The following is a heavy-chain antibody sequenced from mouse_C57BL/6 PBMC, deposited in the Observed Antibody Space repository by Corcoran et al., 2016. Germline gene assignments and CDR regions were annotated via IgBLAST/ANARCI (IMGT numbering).Heavy chain of an antibody. J-gene: IGHJ2*01. D-gene: IGHD2-4*01. CDR3: ARGRYDYDVVINY. CDR1: GYTFTDYY. CDR2: INPYNGGT. Sequence: EVQLQQSGPVLVKPGASVKMSCKASGYTFTDYYMNWVKQSHGKSLEWIGVINPYNGGTSYNQKFKGKATLTVDKSSSTAYMELNSLTSEDSAVYYCARGRYDYDVVINYWGQGTTLTVSS. V-gene: IGHV1-19*01.